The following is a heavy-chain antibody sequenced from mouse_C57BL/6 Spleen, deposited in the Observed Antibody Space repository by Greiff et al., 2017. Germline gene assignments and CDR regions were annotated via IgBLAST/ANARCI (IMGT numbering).Heavy chain of an antibody. D-gene: IGHD2-1*01. V-gene: IGHV1-7*01. CDR2: INPSSGYT. Sequence: QVHVKQSGAELAKPGASVKLSCKASGYTFTSYWMHWVKQRPGQGLEWIGYINPSSGYTKYNQKFKDKATLTADKSSSTAYMQLSSLTYEDSAVYYCASFYGNYWCFDVWGTGTTVTVSS. J-gene: IGHJ1*03. CDR1: GYTFTSYW. CDR3: ASFYGNYWCFDV.